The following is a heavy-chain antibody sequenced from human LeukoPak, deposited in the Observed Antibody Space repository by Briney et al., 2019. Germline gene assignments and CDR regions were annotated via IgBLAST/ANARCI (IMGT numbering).Heavy chain of an antibody. V-gene: IGHV3-30*18. J-gene: IGHJ4*02. CDR2: ISYDGSNK. D-gene: IGHD1-1*01. CDR3: AKSTEPGLETSIDY. Sequence: GGSLRLSCAASGFTFSSYGMHWVRQAPGKGLEWVAVISYDGSNKYYADSVKGRFTISRDNSKNTLYLQMNSLRAEDTAVYYCAKSTEPGLETSIDYWGQGTLVTASS. CDR1: GFTFSSYG.